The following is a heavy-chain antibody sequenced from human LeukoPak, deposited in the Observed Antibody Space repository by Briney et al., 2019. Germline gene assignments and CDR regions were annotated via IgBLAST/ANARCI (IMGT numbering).Heavy chain of an antibody. CDR3: AREGMYYDFWSGYYRGGFDY. J-gene: IGHJ4*02. CDR2: IKQDGSEK. V-gene: IGHV3-7*01. D-gene: IGHD3-3*01. CDR1: GFTVSNNY. Sequence: GGSLRLSCAVSGFTVSNNYMSWVRQAPGKGLEWVANIKQDGSEKYYVDSVKGRFTISRDNAKNSLYLQMNSLRAEDTAVYYCAREGMYYDFWSGYYRGGFDYWGQGTLVTVSS.